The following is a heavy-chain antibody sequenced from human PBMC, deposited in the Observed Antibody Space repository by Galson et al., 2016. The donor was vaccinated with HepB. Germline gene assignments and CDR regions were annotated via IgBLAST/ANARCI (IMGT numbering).Heavy chain of an antibody. CDR3: VRDNRRDYVTNVY. D-gene: IGHD4/OR15-4a*01. CDR2: ISDDGSNK. J-gene: IGHJ4*02. CDR1: GFIFTNYA. Sequence: SLRLSCAASGFIFTNYAMHWVRQTPGKGLEWVAVISDDGSNKNYADYVKGRFTISRDNSKNTLYLQMNSLRPEDTAIYFCVRDNRRDYVTNVYWGQGALVTVSS. V-gene: IGHV3-30*04.